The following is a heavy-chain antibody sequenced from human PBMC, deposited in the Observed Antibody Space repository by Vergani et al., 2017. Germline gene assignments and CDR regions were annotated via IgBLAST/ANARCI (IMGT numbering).Heavy chain of an antibody. J-gene: IGHJ6*03. D-gene: IGHD6-19*01. CDR3: AKEPGYSSGWEIYYYYYMYV. CDR2: ISGSGGST. CDR1: GFTFSSYA. V-gene: IGHV3-23*04. Sequence: VQLVESGGGVVQPGRSLRLSCAASGFTFSSYAMSWVRQAPGKGLEWVSAISGSGGSTYYADSVKGRFTISRDNSKNTLYLQMNSLRAEDTAVYYCAKEPGYSSGWEIYYYYYMYVWGKGTTVTVSS.